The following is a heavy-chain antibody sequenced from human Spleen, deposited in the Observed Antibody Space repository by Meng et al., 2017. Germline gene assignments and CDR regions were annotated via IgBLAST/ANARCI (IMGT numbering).Heavy chain of an antibody. Sequence: GGSLRLSCSASGFTFSSYAMSWVRQAPGKGLYWVSSISGSGSTTYYSDSVKGRFTISRDNSQSTLYLQMNGLGAEDTAIYYCAKFARYYGSGHSFFWTGLDGFDVWGRGTMVTVSS. CDR1: GFTFSSYA. V-gene: IGHV3-23*01. CDR2: ISGSGSTT. CDR3: AKFARYYGSGHSFFWTGLDGFDV. J-gene: IGHJ3*01. D-gene: IGHD3-10*01.